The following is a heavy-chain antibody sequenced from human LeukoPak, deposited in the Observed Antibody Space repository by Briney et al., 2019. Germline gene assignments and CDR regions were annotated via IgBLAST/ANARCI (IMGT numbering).Heavy chain of an antibody. CDR2: IKSKSAGGTI. Sequence: GGSLRLSCAASGFDIYNDWMSWVRQVPGRGLEWVGRIKSKSAGGTIDYAAPVNGRFIISRDDSKNTLYLQMNSLKTEDTAMYYCTLIKGWGSGTYYLDYWGQGTLVTVSS. CDR3: TLIKGWGSGTYYLDY. V-gene: IGHV3-15*01. D-gene: IGHD3-10*01. J-gene: IGHJ4*02. CDR1: GFDIYNDW.